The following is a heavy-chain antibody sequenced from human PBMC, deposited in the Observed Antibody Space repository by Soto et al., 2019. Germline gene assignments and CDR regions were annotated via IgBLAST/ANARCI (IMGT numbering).Heavy chain of an antibody. J-gene: IGHJ4*02. CDR1: GFTFSSYA. CDR3: ARDFTYYYDSSGYFGGTDY. Sequence: PXGSLRLSCAASGFTFSSYAMHWVRQAPGKGLEWVAVISYDGSNKYYADSVKGRFTISRDNSKNTLYLQMNSLRAEDTAVYYCARDFTYYYDSSGYFGGTDYWGQGTLVTVSS. D-gene: IGHD3-22*01. V-gene: IGHV3-30-3*01. CDR2: ISYDGSNK.